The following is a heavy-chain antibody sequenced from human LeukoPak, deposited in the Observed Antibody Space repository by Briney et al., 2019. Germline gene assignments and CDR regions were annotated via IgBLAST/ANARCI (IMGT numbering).Heavy chain of an antibody. D-gene: IGHD3-22*01. CDR1: GFSFSSFE. Sequence: PGGSLRLSCVVSGFSFSSFEMNWVRQAPGKGLEWVSYISNNFDTHYADSVKGRFTIPRDNAKNTLYLQMNSLRAEDTAVYYCARDTYYYDSSGYYLFDYWGQGTLVTVSS. CDR2: ISNNFDT. V-gene: IGHV3-48*03. J-gene: IGHJ4*02. CDR3: ARDTYYYDSSGYYLFDY.